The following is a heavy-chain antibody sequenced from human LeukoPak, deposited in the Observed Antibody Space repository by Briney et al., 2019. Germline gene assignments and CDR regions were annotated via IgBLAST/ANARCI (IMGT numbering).Heavy chain of an antibody. Sequence: SETLSLTCAVYGGSFSGYYWSWIRQPPGKGLEWIGEINHSGSTNYNPSLKSRVTISVDTPKNQFSLKLSSVTAADTAVYYCARGRGRRAGTYNWFDPWGQGTLVTVSS. CDR1: GGSFSGYY. CDR2: INHSGST. CDR3: ARGRGRRAGTYNWFDP. V-gene: IGHV4-34*01. J-gene: IGHJ5*02. D-gene: IGHD6-19*01.